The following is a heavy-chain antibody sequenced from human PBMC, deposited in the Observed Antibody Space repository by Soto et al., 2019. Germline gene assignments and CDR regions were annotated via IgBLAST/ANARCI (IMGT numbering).Heavy chain of an antibody. V-gene: IGHV5-51*01. D-gene: IGHD6-13*01. CDR2: IYPGDHET. Sequence: DSLKVSCKFSGYRFTTYWIDLVRQIPGKGLEWMGIIYPGDHETGYSPSFHGKATISADKSINTAYLQWNSLEPSDTAFYFCARSPRSSPSFDYWGQGALVTVSS. J-gene: IGHJ4*02. CDR3: ARSPRSSPSFDY. CDR1: GYRFTTYW.